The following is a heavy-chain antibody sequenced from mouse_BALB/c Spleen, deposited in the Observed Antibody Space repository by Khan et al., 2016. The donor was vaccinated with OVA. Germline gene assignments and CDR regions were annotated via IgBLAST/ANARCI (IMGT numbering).Heavy chain of an antibody. J-gene: IGHJ2*01. CDR1: GFTFINYW. V-gene: IGHV6-6*02. CDR3: WILL. Sequence: EVQLQESGGCLVQPGGSMKLFCVASGFTFINYWMNWVRQSPEKGLAWVAEISWTSDGYVTHYADSVKGRVTISRDDSNSSVYLPMNNLRAEDTCIDYCWILLWGQGTTLTVSS. CDR2: ISWTSDGYVT.